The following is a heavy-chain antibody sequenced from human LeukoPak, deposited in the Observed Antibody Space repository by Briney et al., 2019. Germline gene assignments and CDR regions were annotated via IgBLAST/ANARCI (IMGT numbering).Heavy chain of an antibody. CDR3: ARHRPAAGTGYWFDP. CDR2: IYYSGST. Sequence: PSETLSLTCTVSGGSISSSSYYWGWIRQPPGKGLEWIGSIYYSGSTYYNPSLKSRVTISVDTSKNQFSLKLSSVTAADTAVYYCARHRPAAGTGYWFDPWGQGTLVTVSS. J-gene: IGHJ5*02. CDR1: GGSISSSSYY. V-gene: IGHV4-39*01. D-gene: IGHD6-13*01.